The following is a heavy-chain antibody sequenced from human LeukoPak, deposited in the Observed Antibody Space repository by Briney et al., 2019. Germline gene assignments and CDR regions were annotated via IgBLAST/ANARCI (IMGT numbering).Heavy chain of an antibody. D-gene: IGHD2-21*02. CDR3: ARAGYCGGDCYSGAFDI. J-gene: IGHJ3*02. V-gene: IGHV1-69*05. CDR1: GGTFSSYA. Sequence: SVKVSCKASGGTFSSYAISWVRQAPGQGLEWMGGIIPIFGTANYAQKFQGRVTITTDESTSTAYMELSSLRSEDTVVYYCARAGYCGGDCYSGAFDIWGQGTMVTVSS. CDR2: IIPIFGTA.